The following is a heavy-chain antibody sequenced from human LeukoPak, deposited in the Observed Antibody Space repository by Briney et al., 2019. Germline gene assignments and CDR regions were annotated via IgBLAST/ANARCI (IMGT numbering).Heavy chain of an antibody. V-gene: IGHV3-21*01. D-gene: IGHD5-18*01. CDR2: ISSSSSYI. CDR1: GFTFSSYS. CDR3: AREGVSYGYYYYYYMDV. Sequence: GGSLRLSCAPSGFTFSSYSMNWVRQAPGKGLEWVSSISSSSSYIYYADSVKGRFTISRDNAKNSLYLQMNSLRAEVTAVYYCAREGVSYGYYYYYYMDVWGKGTPVTVSS. J-gene: IGHJ6*03.